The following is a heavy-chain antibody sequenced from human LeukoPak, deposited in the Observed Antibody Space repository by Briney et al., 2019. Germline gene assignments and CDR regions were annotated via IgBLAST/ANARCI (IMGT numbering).Heavy chain of an antibody. CDR1: GGSISSYY. CDR3: ARVIQRGLSGVIDY. J-gene: IGHJ4*02. Sequence: PSETLSLTCTVSGGSISSYYWSWIRQPLGKGLEWIGYIYHSGSTYYNPSLKSRVTISVDRSKNQFSLKLSSVTAADTAVYYCARVIQRGLSGVIDYWGQGTLVTVSS. CDR2: IYHSGST. D-gene: IGHD4-23*01. V-gene: IGHV4-59*12.